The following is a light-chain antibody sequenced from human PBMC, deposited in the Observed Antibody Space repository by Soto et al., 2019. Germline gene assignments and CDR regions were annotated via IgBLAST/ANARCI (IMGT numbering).Light chain of an antibody. CDR2: DAS. CDR1: QNIGTS. Sequence: GLQRSPDTLSLAPGEKHPHSCRAGQNIGTSLVWSQQKPGQSPRLLIYDASHRATGVPARFSGSGSGTDFTLTISSLEPEDFAVYYCQQRSVWPITFGQGTRLEIK. J-gene: IGKJ5*01. V-gene: IGKV3-11*01. CDR3: QQRSVWPIT.